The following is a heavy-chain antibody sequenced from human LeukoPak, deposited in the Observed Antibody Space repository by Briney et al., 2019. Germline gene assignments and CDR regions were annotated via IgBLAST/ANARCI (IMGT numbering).Heavy chain of an antibody. J-gene: IGHJ4*02. V-gene: IGHV3-23*01. CDR1: GFTVSANY. CDR3: AKDRRTYSSYFDY. CDR2: ISGSGGST. Sequence: GGSLRLSCAASGFTVSANYMSWVRLAPGKGLEWVSAISGSGGSTYYADSVKGRFTISRDNSKNTLYLQMNSLRAEDTAVYYCAKDRRTYSSYFDYWGQGTLVTVSS. D-gene: IGHD6-13*01.